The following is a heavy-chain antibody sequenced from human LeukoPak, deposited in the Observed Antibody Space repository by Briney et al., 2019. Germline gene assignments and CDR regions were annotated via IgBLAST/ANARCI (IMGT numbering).Heavy chain of an antibody. CDR1: GGSISSYY. Sequence: SGTLSLTCTVSGGSISSYYWSWIRQPPGKGLEWIGYIYYSGSTNYNPSLKSRVTISVDTSKNQFSLKLSSVTAADTAVYYCARSKSGSYHAPLDYWGQGTLVTVSS. J-gene: IGHJ4*02. D-gene: IGHD1-26*01. CDR2: IYYSGST. CDR3: ARSKSGSYHAPLDY. V-gene: IGHV4-59*08.